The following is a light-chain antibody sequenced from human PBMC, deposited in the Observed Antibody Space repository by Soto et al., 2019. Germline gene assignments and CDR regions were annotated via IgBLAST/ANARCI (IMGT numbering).Light chain of an antibody. CDR3: QQYNTYSLT. V-gene: IGKV1-5*03. J-gene: IGKJ4*01. CDR1: QSISSW. Sequence: DIQKTQSPSTLSASVGDRVTITCRASQSISSWLAWYQQKPGKAPKLLIYKASSLETGVPSRFSGSGSGTEFTLTFSSLQPDDFATYYCQQYNTYSLTFGGGTKVEIK. CDR2: KAS.